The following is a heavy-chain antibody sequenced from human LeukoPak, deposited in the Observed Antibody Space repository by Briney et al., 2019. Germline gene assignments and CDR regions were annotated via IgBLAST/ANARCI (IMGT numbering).Heavy chain of an antibody. D-gene: IGHD3-10*01. CDR2: IKQDGSEK. J-gene: IGHJ6*03. CDR3: ARAYYYGSGSYYMGYYYYMDV. V-gene: IGHV3-7*01. CDR1: GFTFSSYW. Sequence: GGSLRLSRAASGFTFSSYWMSWVRQAPGKGLEWVANIKQDGSEKYYVDSVKGRFTISRDNAKNSLYLQMNSLRAEDTAVYYCARAYYYGSGSYYMGYYYYMDVWGKGTTVTVSS.